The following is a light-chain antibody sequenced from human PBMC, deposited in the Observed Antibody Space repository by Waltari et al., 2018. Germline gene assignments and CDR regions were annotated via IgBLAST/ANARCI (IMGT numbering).Light chain of an antibody. Sequence: QSALTQPASVSGSPGQSITISCTGTSSDVGSYNAVSWYQKHPGKAPKLMIYEVTKRPSGMSYRFSGSKSGNTASLTISGLQAEDEADYYCCSYASTDSYVFGTGTKVTVL. J-gene: IGLJ1*01. CDR1: SSDVGSYNA. V-gene: IGLV2-23*02. CDR2: EVT. CDR3: CSYASTDSYV.